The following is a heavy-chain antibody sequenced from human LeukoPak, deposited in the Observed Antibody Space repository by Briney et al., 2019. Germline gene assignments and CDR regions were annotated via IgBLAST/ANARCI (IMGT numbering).Heavy chain of an antibody. CDR3: AKDFAYCGGDCYSDYFDY. Sequence: SGGSLRLSCAASGFTFDDYAMHWVRQAPGKGLECVSLISGDGGSTYYADSVKGRFTISRDNSKNSLYLQMNSLRTEDTALYYCAKDFAYCGGDCYSDYFDYWGQGTLVTVSS. D-gene: IGHD2-21*02. V-gene: IGHV3-43*02. CDR2: ISGDGGST. CDR1: GFTFDDYA. J-gene: IGHJ4*02.